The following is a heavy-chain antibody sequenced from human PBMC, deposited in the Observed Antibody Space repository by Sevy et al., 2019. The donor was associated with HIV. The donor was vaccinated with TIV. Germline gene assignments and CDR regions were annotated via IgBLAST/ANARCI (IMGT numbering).Heavy chain of an antibody. J-gene: IGHJ4*02. CDR2: ISGSGGSGDKT. CDR1: GFTFSNCA. D-gene: IGHD3-22*01. V-gene: IGHV3-23*01. Sequence: VGSLRLSCAASGFTFSNCAMNWVRQAPGKGLEWVSGISGSGGSGDKTNYADSVKGRFTISRDDSKNSLYLQLNSLRAEDTAIYYCARKYDSSGYFDYWGQGTLVTVSS. CDR3: ARKYDSSGYFDY.